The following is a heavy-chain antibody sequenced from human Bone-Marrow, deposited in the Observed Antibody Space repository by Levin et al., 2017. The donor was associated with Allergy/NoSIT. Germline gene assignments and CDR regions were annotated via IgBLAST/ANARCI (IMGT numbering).Heavy chain of an antibody. CDR1: GFTFSSYA. CDR3: ARDASSNWGVSAFDI. CDR2: ISYDGSNK. Sequence: GGSLRLSCAASGFTFSSYAMHWVRQAPGKGLEWVAVISYDGSNKYYADSVKGRFTISRDNSKNTLYLQMNSLRAEDTAVYYCARDASSNWGVSAFDIWGQGTMVTVSS. V-gene: IGHV3-30-3*01. J-gene: IGHJ3*02. D-gene: IGHD7-27*01.